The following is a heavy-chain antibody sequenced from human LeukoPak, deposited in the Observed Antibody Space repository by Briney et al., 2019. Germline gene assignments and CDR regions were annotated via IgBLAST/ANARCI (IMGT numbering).Heavy chain of an antibody. Sequence: SETLSLTCAVYGGSFNGYHWSWIRQPPGKGLEWIGEINHSGSTNYNPSLKSRVTISVDTSKNQFSLKLSSVTAADTAVYYCARAAYSGSYHSDYWGQGTLVTVSS. CDR1: GGSFNGYH. D-gene: IGHD1-26*01. J-gene: IGHJ4*02. CDR3: ARAAYSGSYHSDY. V-gene: IGHV4-34*01. CDR2: INHSGST.